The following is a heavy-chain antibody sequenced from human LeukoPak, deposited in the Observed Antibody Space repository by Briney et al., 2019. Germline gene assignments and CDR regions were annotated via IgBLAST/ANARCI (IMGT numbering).Heavy chain of an antibody. CDR1: GLTFSSYG. J-gene: IGHJ6*02. Sequence: GGSLRLSCAASGLTFSSYGMHWVRQAPGKGLEWVAVISYDGSNKYYADSVKGRFTISRDNSKNTLYLQMNSLRAEDTAVYYCAKAAINYYYGMDVWGQGTTVTVSS. CDR3: AKAAINYYYGMDV. D-gene: IGHD2-2*01. CDR2: ISYDGSNK. V-gene: IGHV3-30*18.